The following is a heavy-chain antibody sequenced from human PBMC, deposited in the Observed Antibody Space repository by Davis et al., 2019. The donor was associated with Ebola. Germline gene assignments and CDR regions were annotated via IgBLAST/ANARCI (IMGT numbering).Heavy chain of an antibody. J-gene: IGHJ5*02. D-gene: IGHD3-10*01. V-gene: IGHV3-30-3*01. CDR3: AAHQGYYYGPRSSTWFDP. Sequence: PGGSLRLSCAASGFTFSNYAMHWVRQAPGKGLEWVAVISYDGSNKYYADSVKGRFTISRDNSKNTLYLQMNSLRAEDTAVYYCAAHQGYYYGPRSSTWFDPWGQGTLVTVSS. CDR2: ISYDGSNK. CDR1: GFTFSNYA.